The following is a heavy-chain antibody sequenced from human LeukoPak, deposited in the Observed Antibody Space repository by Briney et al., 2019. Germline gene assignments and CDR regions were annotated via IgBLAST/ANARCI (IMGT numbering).Heavy chain of an antibody. Sequence: GGSLRLSCAASGFTFITYAMSWVRQAPGKGLEWVSAISGSGGSTYYADSVRGRFTISRDNSKNTLYLQMNSLRAEDTAVYYCARDGVSDSSGYSDYWGQGTLVTVSS. CDR2: ISGSGGST. J-gene: IGHJ4*02. D-gene: IGHD3-22*01. V-gene: IGHV3-23*01. CDR3: ARDGVSDSSGYSDY. CDR1: GFTFITYA.